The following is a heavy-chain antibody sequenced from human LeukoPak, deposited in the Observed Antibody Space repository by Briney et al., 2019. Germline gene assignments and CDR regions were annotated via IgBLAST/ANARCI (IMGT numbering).Heavy chain of an antibody. Sequence: SGGSLRLSCAACCFTVSCNYMSLVRQAPGRRLWRVSVFYSGCSTYYADSVKGRVTISRDNSKNTLYLQMNSLKAADTAVYYCARDFREGITMLHVYWGQGTLVTVSS. J-gene: IGHJ4*02. CDR3: ARDFREGITMLHVY. D-gene: IGHD3-10*01. CDR1: CFTVSCNY. V-gene: IGHV3-66*01. CDR2: FYSGCST.